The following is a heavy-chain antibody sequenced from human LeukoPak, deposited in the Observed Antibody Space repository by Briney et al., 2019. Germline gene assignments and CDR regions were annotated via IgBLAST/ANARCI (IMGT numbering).Heavy chain of an antibody. CDR2: IKKDGSEK. Sequence: PGGSLRLSCAASGFTFSSYWMSWVRQAPGKGLEWVANIKKDGSEKYYVDSVKGRFTISRDNSKNMLYLQMNSLRAEDTAVYYCAKEDGYSYGYAFDIWGLGTMVTVSS. V-gene: IGHV3-7*03. J-gene: IGHJ3*02. D-gene: IGHD5-18*01. CDR1: GFTFSSYW. CDR3: AKEDGYSYGYAFDI.